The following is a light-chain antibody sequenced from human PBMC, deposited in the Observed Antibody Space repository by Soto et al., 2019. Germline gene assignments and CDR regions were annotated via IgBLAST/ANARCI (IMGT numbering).Light chain of an antibody. CDR2: EVS. Sequence: QSVLTQPPSASGSPGQSVTISCTGTGSDVGGYNYVSWYQQHPGKAPKLMIYEVSKRPSGVPDRFSGSKSGNTASLTVSGLQAEDEADYYCSSYAGSNILVFGGGTKLTVL. CDR3: SSYAGSNILV. J-gene: IGLJ2*01. CDR1: GSDVGGYNY. V-gene: IGLV2-8*01.